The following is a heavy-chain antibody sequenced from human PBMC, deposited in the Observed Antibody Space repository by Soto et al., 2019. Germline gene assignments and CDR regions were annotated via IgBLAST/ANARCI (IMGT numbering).Heavy chain of an antibody. CDR1: DITHW. CDR3: ARLVNYYFGMDV. CDR2: IYPGDSDT. Sequence: EAQLVQSGAEVKKPGESLKISCKASDITHWIGWVRQKPGKGLEWMGIIYPGDSDTKYSPSFQGQVTISVDKSISTAYLHWSSLKASDTATYYCARLVNYYFGMDVWGLGTTVTVSS. J-gene: IGHJ6*02. V-gene: IGHV5-51*01.